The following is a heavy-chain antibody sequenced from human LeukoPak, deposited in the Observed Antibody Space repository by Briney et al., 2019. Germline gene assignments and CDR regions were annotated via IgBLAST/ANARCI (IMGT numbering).Heavy chain of an antibody. CDR3: ARDRSDLERDRDFDY. D-gene: IGHD1-1*01. CDR1: GYTFTGYY. V-gene: IGHV1-2*02. CDR2: INPNSGGT. Sequence: ASVKVSCKASGYTFTGYYMHWVRQAPGQGLEWMGWINPNSGGTNYAQKFQGRVTMTRDTSISTAYMELSRLRSDDTAVYYCARDRSDLERDRDFDYWGQGTLVTVSS. J-gene: IGHJ4*02.